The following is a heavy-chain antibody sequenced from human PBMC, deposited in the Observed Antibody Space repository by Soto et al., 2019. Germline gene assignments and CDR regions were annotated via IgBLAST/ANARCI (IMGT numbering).Heavy chain of an antibody. J-gene: IGHJ5*02. CDR3: AKGDYADFLWFGA. V-gene: IGHV3-23*01. D-gene: IGHD3-16*01. CDR2: SSGSGDST. CDR1: GFTFSSYA. Sequence: GGSLRLSCAASGFTFSSYAMSWVRQAPGKGLEWVSGSSGSGDSTYYTDAVRGRFTISRDNSKNMLFLQMNSLTAEDAAMYYCAKGDYADFLWFGAWGPGTQVTVSS.